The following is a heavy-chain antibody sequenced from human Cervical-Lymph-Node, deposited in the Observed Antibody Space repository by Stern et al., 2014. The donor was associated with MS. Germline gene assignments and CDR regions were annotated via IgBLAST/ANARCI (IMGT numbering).Heavy chain of an antibody. D-gene: IGHD6-19*01. CDR2: INTDAGEP. Sequence: QVQLVESGSELKKPGASVKVSCKASGYTFTDYAMNWVRQAPGQGLEWMGWINTDAGEPTYAEGLTGRFVFSLDTTVSTAYLQISSLKAEDSAMYYCARYSRGGAGENDYWGQGTLVTVSS. V-gene: IGHV7-4-1*02. CDR1: GYTFTDYA. CDR3: ARYSRGGAGENDY. J-gene: IGHJ4*02.